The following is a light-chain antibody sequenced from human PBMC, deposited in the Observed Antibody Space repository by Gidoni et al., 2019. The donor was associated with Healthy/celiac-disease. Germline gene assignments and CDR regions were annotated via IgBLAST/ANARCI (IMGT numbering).Light chain of an antibody. CDR3: QQYYSFPIT. CDR2: AAS. CDR1: QGISSY. Sequence: VIWMTQSPSLLSASTGDRVTISCLMSQGISSYLAWYQQKPGKAPELLIYAASTFQSGVPSRVSGSGSGTDFTITISCMKSEDFATYYCQQYYSFPITFGQGTRLEIK. V-gene: IGKV1D-8*01. J-gene: IGKJ5*01.